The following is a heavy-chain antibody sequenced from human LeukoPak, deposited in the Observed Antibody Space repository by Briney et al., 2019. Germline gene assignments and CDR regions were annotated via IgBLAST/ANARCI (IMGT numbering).Heavy chain of an antibody. Sequence: PGGSLRLSCAASGFTLSSSEMNWVRQAPGKGLEWIGSIYYSGSTYYNPSLKSRVTISVDTSKNQFSLKLSSVTAADTAVYYCARVGKGVWCDIWGQGTMVTVSS. D-gene: IGHD2-21*01. CDR2: IYYSGST. CDR1: GFTLSSSE. CDR3: ARVGKGVWCDI. J-gene: IGHJ3*02. V-gene: IGHV4-59*12.